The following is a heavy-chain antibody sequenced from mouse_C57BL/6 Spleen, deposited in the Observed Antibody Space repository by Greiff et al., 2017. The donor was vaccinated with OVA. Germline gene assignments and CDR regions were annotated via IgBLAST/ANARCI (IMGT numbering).Heavy chain of an antibody. V-gene: IGHV5-4*03. CDR1: GFTFSSYA. CDR3: ARSYDGYYEDY. D-gene: IGHD2-3*01. J-gene: IGHJ2*01. CDR2: ISDGGSYT. Sequence: DVKLVESGGGLVKPGGSLKLSCAASGFTFSSYAMSWVRQTPEKRLEWVATISDGGSYTYYPDNVKGRFTISRDNAKNNLYLQMSHLKSEDTAMYYCARSYDGYYEDYWGQGTTLTVSS.